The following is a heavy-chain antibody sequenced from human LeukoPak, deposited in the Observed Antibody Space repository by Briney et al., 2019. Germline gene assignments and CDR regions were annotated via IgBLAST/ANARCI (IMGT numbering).Heavy chain of an antibody. Sequence: PGGSLRLSCAASGFTFSSYWMSWVRQAPGKGLEWVGNIKQDGSEQYYVDSVKGRFTISRDNAKNSLYLQMNSLRAEDTAVYYCARDGGHYGSGSYTKGYYYYYGMDVWGQGTTVTVSS. CDR1: GFTFSSYW. CDR2: IKQDGSEQ. CDR3: ARDGGHYGSGSYTKGYYYYYGMDV. D-gene: IGHD3-10*01. J-gene: IGHJ6*02. V-gene: IGHV3-7*01.